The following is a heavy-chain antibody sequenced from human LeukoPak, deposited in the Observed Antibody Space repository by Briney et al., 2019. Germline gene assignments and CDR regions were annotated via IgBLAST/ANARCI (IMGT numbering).Heavy chain of an antibody. Sequence: GGSLRLSCAASGFTVSSNEMSWVRQAPGKGLEWVSSISGGSTYYADSRKGRFTISRDNSKNTLHLQMNSLRAEDTAVYYCAKDTQLDDYYYYYMDVWGKGATVTVSS. V-gene: IGHV3-38-3*01. CDR1: GFTVSSNE. D-gene: IGHD6-6*01. J-gene: IGHJ6*03. CDR2: ISGGST. CDR3: AKDTQLDDYYYYYMDV.